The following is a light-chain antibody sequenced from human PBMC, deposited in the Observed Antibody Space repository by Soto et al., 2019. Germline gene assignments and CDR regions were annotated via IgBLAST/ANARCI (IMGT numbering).Light chain of an antibody. CDR2: GAS. J-gene: IGKJ2*01. V-gene: IGKV3-15*01. CDR3: QQYSNWPHT. Sequence: EIVMTQSPATLSVSPGERATLSCRAGQSVTSNLAWYQQKPGQAPRLLIYGASSRATGIPASFSGSGSGTEFTLSISSLQSEDFAVYYCQQYSNWPHTFGQGTKLEIK. CDR1: QSVTSN.